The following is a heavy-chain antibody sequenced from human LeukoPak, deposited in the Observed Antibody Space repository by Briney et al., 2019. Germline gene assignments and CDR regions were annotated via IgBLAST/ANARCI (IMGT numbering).Heavy chain of an antibody. V-gene: IGHV4-59*01. Sequence: NPSETLSLTCTVSGSSITSYYWSWIRQPPGKGLEWIGYIYDSGSNADYNPSLKSRATISVDTSENQFSLKLSSVTAADTAVYYCARAPGPYDSSGHYFNFEYWGQGTLVTVSS. D-gene: IGHD3-22*01. CDR3: ARAPGPYDSSGHYFNFEY. CDR2: IYDSGSNA. J-gene: IGHJ4*02. CDR1: GSSITSYY.